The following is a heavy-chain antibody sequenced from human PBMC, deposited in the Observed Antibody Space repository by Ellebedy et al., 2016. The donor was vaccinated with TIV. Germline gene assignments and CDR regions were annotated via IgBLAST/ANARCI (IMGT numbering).Heavy chain of an antibody. V-gene: IGHV3-33*01. Sequence: GGSLRLXXAASGFTFSSYGMHRVRQAPGTGLEWVAVIWYDGSNKYYADSVKGRFTISRDNSKNTLYLQMNSLRAEDTAVYYCARKMTTVTTDYFDYWGQGTLVTVSS. CDR2: IWYDGSNK. J-gene: IGHJ4*02. CDR3: ARKMTTVTTDYFDY. CDR1: GFTFSSYG. D-gene: IGHD4-17*01.